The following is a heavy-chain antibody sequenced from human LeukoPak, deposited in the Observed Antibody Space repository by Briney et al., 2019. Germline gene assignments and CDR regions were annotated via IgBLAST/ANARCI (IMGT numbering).Heavy chain of an antibody. D-gene: IGHD1-26*01. CDR3: ARDLDLYSGSYGFDY. CDR2: ISAYNGNT. V-gene: IGHV1-18*01. J-gene: IGHJ4*02. Sequence: ASVKVSCKASGYTFTSYGISWVRQAPGQGLEWMGWISAYNGNTNYAQKLQGRVTMTTDTSTSTAYMELRSLRSDDTAVYYCARDLDLYSGSYGFDYWGQGTLVTVSS. CDR1: GYTFTSYG.